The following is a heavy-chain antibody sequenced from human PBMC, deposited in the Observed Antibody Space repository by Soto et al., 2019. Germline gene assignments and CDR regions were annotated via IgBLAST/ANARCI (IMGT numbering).Heavy chain of an antibody. CDR1: GYTFISYA. CDR3: ARLGDYEAYYYGMDV. V-gene: IGHV1-3*01. Sequence: ASVKVSCKASGYTFISYAMHWVRQAPGQRLEWMGWINAGNGNTKYSQKFQGRVTITRDTSASTAYMELSSLRSEDTAVYYCARLGDYEAYYYGMDVWGQGTTVTVSS. D-gene: IGHD4-17*01. J-gene: IGHJ6*02. CDR2: INAGNGNT.